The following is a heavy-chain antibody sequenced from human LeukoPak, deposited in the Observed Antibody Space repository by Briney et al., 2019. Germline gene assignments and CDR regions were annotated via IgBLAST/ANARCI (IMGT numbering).Heavy chain of an antibody. V-gene: IGHV3-23*01. CDR2: IFGSDGRT. CDR1: GFTFSSYS. J-gene: IGHJ4*02. CDR3: AKTRGPAATHPDY. Sequence: GGSLRLSCAASGFTFSSYSMNWVRQAPGKGLEWVSAIFGSDGRTFYADAVKGRFTISRDNSKNTLYLQMNSLRAEDTAIYYCAKTRGPAATHPDYWGQGILVTVSS. D-gene: IGHD6-25*01.